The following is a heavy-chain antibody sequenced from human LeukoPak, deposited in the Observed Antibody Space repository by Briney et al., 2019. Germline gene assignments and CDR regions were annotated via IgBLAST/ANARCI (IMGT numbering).Heavy chain of an antibody. CDR3: ARVTVYCSSTSCYETDDAFDI. D-gene: IGHD2-2*01. CDR1: GFTFSSYW. CDR2: IKVDGSEK. J-gene: IGHJ3*02. V-gene: IGHV3-7*05. Sequence: GGSLRLSCAASGFTFSSYWMSWVRQAPGKGLEWVANIKVDGSEKYYVDSVKGRFTISRDNSKNTLYLQMNSLRAEDTAVYYCARVTVYCSSTSCYETDDAFDIWGQGTMVTVSS.